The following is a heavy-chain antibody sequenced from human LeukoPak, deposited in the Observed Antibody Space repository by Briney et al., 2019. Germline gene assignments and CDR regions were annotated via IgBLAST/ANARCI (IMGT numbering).Heavy chain of an antibody. V-gene: IGHV3-30-3*01. J-gene: IGHJ4*02. CDR2: ISYDGSNK. CDR3: ARSYYYDSSGYYDY. CDR1: GFTFSSYA. Sequence: GGSLRLSCAASGFTFSSYAMHWVRQALGKGLEWVAVISYDGSNKYYADSVKGRFTISRDNSKNTLYLQMNSLRAEDTAVYYCARSYYYDSSGYYDYWGQGTLVTVSS. D-gene: IGHD3-22*01.